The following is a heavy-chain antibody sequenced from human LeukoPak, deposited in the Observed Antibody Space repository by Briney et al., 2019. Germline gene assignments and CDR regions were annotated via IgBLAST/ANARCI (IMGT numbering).Heavy chain of an antibody. J-gene: IGHJ4*02. CDR3: AKDRGVGTIKSDY. CDR1: GFTFSSYA. V-gene: IGHV3-23*01. Sequence: GGSLRLSCAASGFTFSSYAMSWVRQAPGKGLEWLSAISGSGGSTYYADSVKGRFTISRDNSKNTLYLQMNSLRAEDTAVYYCAKDRGVGTIKSDYWGQGTLVTVSS. D-gene: IGHD5-12*01. CDR2: ISGSGGST.